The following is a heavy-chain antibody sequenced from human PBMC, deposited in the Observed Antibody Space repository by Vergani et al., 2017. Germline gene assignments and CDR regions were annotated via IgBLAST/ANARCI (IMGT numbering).Heavy chain of an antibody. CDR1: GFTFSSYA. CDR3: VKDRSPTYYYDSSGYATLDS. V-gene: IGHV3-64D*06. CDR2: ISTNGGST. D-gene: IGHD3-22*01. J-gene: IGHJ4*02. Sequence: EVQLVESGGGLVKPGGSLRLSCAASGFTFSSYAMHWVRQAPGKGLGFVSAISTNGGSTFYADSVKGRFTISRDNSKNTLYLQMSSLRAEDTAVYYCVKDRSPTYYYDSSGYATLDSWGQGTLVTVSS.